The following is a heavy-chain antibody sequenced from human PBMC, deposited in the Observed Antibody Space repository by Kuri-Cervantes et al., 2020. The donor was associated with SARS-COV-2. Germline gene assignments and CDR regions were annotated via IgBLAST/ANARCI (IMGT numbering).Heavy chain of an antibody. D-gene: IGHD2-21*01. CDR2: ISFDGSIK. CDR3: AKGHFGVHDF. J-gene: IGHJ4*02. Sequence: GESLKISCAASGFMFSRCGMHWVRQAPGKGLEWVAYISFDGSIKDKIVSGKGRFTISRDNSQNTVYLRMTNLRSEDTAMYYCAKGHFGVHDFWGQGTLVTVSS. V-gene: IGHV3-30*18. CDR1: GFMFSRCG.